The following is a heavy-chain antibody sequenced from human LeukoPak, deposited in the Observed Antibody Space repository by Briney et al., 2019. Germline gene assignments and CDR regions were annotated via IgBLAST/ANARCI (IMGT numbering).Heavy chain of an antibody. CDR1: GGSFSGYY. CDR2: INHSGST. J-gene: IGHJ5*02. CDR3: ARGQLGYCSSTSCYGAKNWFDP. V-gene: IGHV4-34*01. Sequence: PSETLSLTCAVYGGSFSGYYWSWLRQPPGKGLEWIGEINHSGSTNYNPSLKSRVTISVDTSNNQFSLKLSSVTAADTAVYYCARGQLGYCSSTSCYGAKNWFDPWGQGTLVTVSS. D-gene: IGHD2-2*01.